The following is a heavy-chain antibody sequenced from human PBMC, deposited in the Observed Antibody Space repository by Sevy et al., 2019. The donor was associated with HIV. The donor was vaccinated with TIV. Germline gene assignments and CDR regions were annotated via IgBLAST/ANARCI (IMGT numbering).Heavy chain of an antibody. CDR3: ARDSDDGYCTNGVCFNFDN. Sequence: GGSLRLSCAASGFTFDDYAMHWVRQAPGKGLEWVSGISWNSGSIDYADSVKGRFTISSENAKNSLYLQIKSLRADDTVLYYCARDSDDGYCTNGVCFNFDNWGQGTLVTVSS. D-gene: IGHD2-8*01. V-gene: IGHV3-9*01. CDR1: GFTFDDYA. J-gene: IGHJ4*01. CDR2: ISWNSGSI.